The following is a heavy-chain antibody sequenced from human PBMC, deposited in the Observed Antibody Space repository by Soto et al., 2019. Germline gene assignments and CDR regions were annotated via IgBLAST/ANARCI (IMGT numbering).Heavy chain of an antibody. CDR3: ARTSSWSPFDY. V-gene: IGHV4-38-2*01. CDR2: IYHSGST. J-gene: IGHJ4*02. Sequence: PSETLSLTCAVSGYSISSGYYWGWIRQPPGKGLEWIGSIYHSGSTYYNPSLKSRVTISVDTSKNQFSLKLSSVTAADTAVYYCARTSSWSPFDYWGQGTLVTVSS. D-gene: IGHD6-13*01. CDR1: GYSISSGYY.